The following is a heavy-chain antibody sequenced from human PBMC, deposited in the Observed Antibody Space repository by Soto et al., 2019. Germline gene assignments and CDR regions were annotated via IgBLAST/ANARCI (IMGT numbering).Heavy chain of an antibody. J-gene: IGHJ5*02. CDR1: GYTFTSYG. V-gene: IGHV1-18*01. CDR3: ARGLDVAGGYGGYDFDQNWFDP. CDR2: ISAYNGNT. Sequence: QVQLVQSGAEVKKPGASVKVSCKASGYTFTSYGISWVRQAPGQGLEWMGWISAYNGNTNYAQKRQGRVTMTTGTSTSTAYMELRSLRSDDTDVYYCARGLDVAGGYGGYDFDQNWFDPWGQGALVTVSS. D-gene: IGHD5-12*01.